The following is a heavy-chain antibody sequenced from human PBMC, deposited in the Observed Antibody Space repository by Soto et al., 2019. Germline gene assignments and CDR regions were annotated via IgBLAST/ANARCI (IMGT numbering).Heavy chain of an antibody. CDR2: MNPNSGNT. J-gene: IGHJ6*02. CDR1: GYTFTSYD. Sequence: ASVKVSCKASGYTFTSYDINWVRQATGQGLEWMGWMNPNSGNTGYAQKFQGRVTMTRNTSISTAYMELSSLRSEDTAVYYCAKVSLPYLVIWGYYYCMDVSGQATTGTVSS. D-gene: IGHD7-27*01. CDR3: AKVSLPYLVIWGYYYCMDV. V-gene: IGHV1-8*01.